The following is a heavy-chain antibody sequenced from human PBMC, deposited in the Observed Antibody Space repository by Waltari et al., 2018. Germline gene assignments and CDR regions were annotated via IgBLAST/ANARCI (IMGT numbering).Heavy chain of an antibody. D-gene: IGHD2-2*02. J-gene: IGHJ6*03. CDR2: IYYSGST. CDR1: GGSISSSSYY. V-gene: IGHV4-39*07. Sequence: QLQLQESGPGLVKPSETLSLTCTVSGGSISSSSYYWGWIRQPPGKGLEWIGSIYYSGSTYYNPALKSRVTISVDTSKNQFSLKLSSVTAADTAVYYCARDGLYCSSTSCYTSGYYYYYMDVWGKGTTVTISS. CDR3: ARDGLYCSSTSCYTSGYYYYYMDV.